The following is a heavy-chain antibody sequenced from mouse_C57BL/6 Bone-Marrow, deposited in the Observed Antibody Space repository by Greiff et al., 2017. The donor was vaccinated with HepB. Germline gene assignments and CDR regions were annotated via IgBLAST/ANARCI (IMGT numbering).Heavy chain of an antibody. CDR3: ARSYSNYVFAY. Sequence: QVQLQQSGAELVKPGASVKLSCKASGYTFTSYWMHWVKQRPGQGLEWIGMIHPNSGSTNYNEKFKSKATLTVDKSSSTAYMQLSSLTSEDSAVYYFARSYSNYVFAYWGQGTLVTVSA. D-gene: IGHD2-5*01. J-gene: IGHJ3*01. CDR1: GYTFTSYW. V-gene: IGHV1-64*01. CDR2: IHPNSGST.